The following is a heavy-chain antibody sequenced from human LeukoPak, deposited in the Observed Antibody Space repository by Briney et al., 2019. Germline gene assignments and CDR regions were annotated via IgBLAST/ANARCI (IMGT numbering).Heavy chain of an antibody. CDR3: ARAASGPLFDY. CDR2: IYYSGST. Sequence: SETLSLACTVSGGSISSYYWSWIRQPPGKGLEWIGYIYYSGSTNYNPSLKSRVTISVDTSKNQFSLKLSSVTAADTAVYYCARAASGPLFDYWGQGTLVTVSS. CDR1: GGSISSYY. V-gene: IGHV4-59*01. J-gene: IGHJ4*02. D-gene: IGHD2-15*01.